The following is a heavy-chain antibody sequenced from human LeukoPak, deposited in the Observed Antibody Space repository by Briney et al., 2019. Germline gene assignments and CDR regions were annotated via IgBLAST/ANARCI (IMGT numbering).Heavy chain of an antibody. CDR1: GGSISSSSYY. Sequence: SETLSLTCTVSGGSISSSSYYWGWIRQPPGKGLEWIGSIYYSGSTYYNPSLKSRVTISVDTSKNQSSLKLSSVTAADTAVYYCATGLLTAIAGNFDYWGQGTLVTVSS. J-gene: IGHJ4*02. CDR2: IYYSGST. D-gene: IGHD2-21*02. CDR3: ATGLLTAIAGNFDY. V-gene: IGHV4-39*01.